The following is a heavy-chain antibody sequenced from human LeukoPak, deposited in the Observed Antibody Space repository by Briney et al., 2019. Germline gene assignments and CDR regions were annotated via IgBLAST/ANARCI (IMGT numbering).Heavy chain of an antibody. J-gene: IGHJ3*02. Sequence: GASVKVSCKASGYTFTSYDINWVRQAPGQGLEWMGWMNPNSGNTGYAQKFQGRVTMTRNTSISTAYMELSSLRSEDTAVYYCARGRDYVWGSYRQLNDAFDIWGQGTMVTVSS. CDR2: MNPNSGNT. CDR1: GYTFTSYD. V-gene: IGHV1-8*01. CDR3: ARGRDYVWGSYRQLNDAFDI. D-gene: IGHD3-16*02.